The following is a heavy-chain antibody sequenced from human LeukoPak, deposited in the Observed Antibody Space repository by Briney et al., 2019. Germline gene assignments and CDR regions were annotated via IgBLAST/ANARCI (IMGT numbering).Heavy chain of an antibody. J-gene: IGHJ4*02. CDR3: ARPTNAYGDAIDY. CDR2: IYYSGST. CDR1: GFTFSSYSMN. V-gene: IGHV4-39*01. Sequence: GSLRLSCAASGFTFSSYSMNWVRQPPGKGLEWIGSIYYSGSTYYNPSLKSRVTISVDTSKNQFSLKPSSVTAADTAVYYCARPTNAYGDAIDYWGQGTLVTVSS. D-gene: IGHD4-17*01.